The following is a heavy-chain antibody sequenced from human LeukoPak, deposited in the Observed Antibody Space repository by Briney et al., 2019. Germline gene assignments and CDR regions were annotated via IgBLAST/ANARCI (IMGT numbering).Heavy chain of an antibody. CDR2: IYYSGST. Sequence: SETLSLTCTVSGGSISSSSYYWSWIRQPPGKGLEWIGYIYYSGSTNYNPSLKSRVTISVDTSKNQFSLKLSSVTAADTAVYYCARHRQTMTGPKDAFDIWGQGTMVTVSS. D-gene: IGHD3-22*01. CDR3: ARHRQTMTGPKDAFDI. CDR1: GGSISSSSYY. J-gene: IGHJ3*02. V-gene: IGHV4-61*05.